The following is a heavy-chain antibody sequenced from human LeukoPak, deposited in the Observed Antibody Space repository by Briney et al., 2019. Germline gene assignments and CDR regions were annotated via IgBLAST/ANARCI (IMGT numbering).Heavy chain of an antibody. J-gene: IGHJ6*03. CDR3: ARDPANPSELLWFGELYYYYYMDV. Sequence: GGSLRLSCAASGFTFSSYSMNWVRQAPGKGLEWVSYISSSSSTIYYADSVKGRFTISRDNAKNSLYLQMNSLRAEDTAVYYCARDPANPSELLWFGELYYYYYMDVWGKGTTVAISS. CDR2: ISSSSSTI. D-gene: IGHD3-10*01. CDR1: GFTFSSYS. V-gene: IGHV3-48*04.